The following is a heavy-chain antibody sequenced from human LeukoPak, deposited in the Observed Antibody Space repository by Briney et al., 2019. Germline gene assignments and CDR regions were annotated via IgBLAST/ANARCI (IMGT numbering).Heavy chain of an antibody. CDR2: IAHDGTR. J-gene: IGHJ4*02. Sequence: SETLSLTFGVSCGSIAGINYWRWVRQAPGKGLEWIEEIAHDGTRNYNSSLRSRVAMSFDRANNYFSLSLTAVTAADTALYYCTRENRYFCPFAFWGQGVLVTVSS. CDR3: TRENRYFCPFAF. D-gene: IGHD1-1*01. V-gene: IGHV4-4*02. CDR1: CGSIAGINY.